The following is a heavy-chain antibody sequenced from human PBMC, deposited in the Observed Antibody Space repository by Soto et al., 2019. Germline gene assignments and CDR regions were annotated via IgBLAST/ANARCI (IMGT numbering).Heavy chain of an antibody. CDR1: GGSISNYSFY. CDR2: IYYSGAT. V-gene: IGHV4-39*01. Sequence: QLQLQESGPGLVKPSETLSLTCTVSGGSISNYSFYWGWIRQPPGKGLEWIGPIYYSGATYYNPSLRSRVTISVAASKNHLSPKLDSVTAADTALYYCARHGHSSTLYRALESWGQGTLVPVSS. J-gene: IGHJ4*02. CDR3: ARHGHSSTLYRALES. D-gene: IGHD6-13*01.